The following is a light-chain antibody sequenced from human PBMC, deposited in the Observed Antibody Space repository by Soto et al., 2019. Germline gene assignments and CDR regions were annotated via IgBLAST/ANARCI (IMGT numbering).Light chain of an antibody. V-gene: IGKV1-39*01. Sequence: DIKMAQSPSSLSASVSDTVTITCRASQIISTYLTWYQQTQGKAPKLLIYAAYNLQSGVPSRFSGSGSGTDFTLPISSLQPEDFEADYCQQSYDMPWTFGQGTKVDIK. CDR1: QIISTY. CDR3: QQSYDMPWT. J-gene: IGKJ1*01. CDR2: AAY.